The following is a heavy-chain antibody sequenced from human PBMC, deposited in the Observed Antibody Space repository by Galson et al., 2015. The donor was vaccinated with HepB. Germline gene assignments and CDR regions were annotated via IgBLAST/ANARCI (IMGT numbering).Heavy chain of an antibody. CDR1: GFTFSSYA. Sequence: SLRLSCAASGFTFSSYAMHWVRQAPGKGLEWVADISYDGSNKYYADSVKGRFTISRDNSKNTLYLQMNSLRAEDTAVYYCADVVATISLAPGYWGQGTLVTVSS. CDR2: ISYDGSNK. V-gene: IGHV3-30*04. D-gene: IGHD5-12*01. CDR3: ADVVATISLAPGY. J-gene: IGHJ4*02.